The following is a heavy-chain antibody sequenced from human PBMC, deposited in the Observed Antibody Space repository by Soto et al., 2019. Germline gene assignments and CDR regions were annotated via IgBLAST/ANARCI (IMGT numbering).Heavy chain of an antibody. D-gene: IGHD1-20*01. Sequence: QVQLVQSGAEVKKPGSSVKVSCKASGGTFSSYAISWVRQAPGQGLEWMGGIIPIFGTANYAQKFQGRVTITADESTSTAYMELSSLRSEDTAVYYCARDQVGGNWHDSGWDDYWGQGTLVTVSS. CDR2: IIPIFGTA. CDR3: ARDQVGGNWHDSGWDDY. J-gene: IGHJ4*02. V-gene: IGHV1-69*12. CDR1: GGTFSSYA.